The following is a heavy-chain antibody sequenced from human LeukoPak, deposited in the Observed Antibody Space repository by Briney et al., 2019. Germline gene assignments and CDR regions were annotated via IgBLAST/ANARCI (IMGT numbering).Heavy chain of an antibody. CDR1: GFTFSSYS. CDR3: ARGFGSGWYAEYFQH. CDR2: ISSSSSYI. D-gene: IGHD6-19*01. J-gene: IGHJ1*01. Sequence: GSLRLSCAASGFTFSSYSMNWVRQAPGKGLEWVSSISSSSSYIYYADSVKGRFTISRDNAKNSLYLQMNSLRAEDTAVYYCARGFGSGWYAEYFQHWGQGTLVTVSS. V-gene: IGHV3-21*01.